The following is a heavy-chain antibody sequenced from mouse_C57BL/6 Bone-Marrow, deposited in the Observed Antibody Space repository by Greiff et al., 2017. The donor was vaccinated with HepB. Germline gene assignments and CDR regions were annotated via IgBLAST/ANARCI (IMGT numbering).Heavy chain of an antibody. Sequence: VQLQQSGAELARPGASVKLSCKASGYTLPSYGISWVKQRTGQGLEWIGEIDPRSGTTYYNEKFKGKDTMTADNSSSTAYMELRSLTSEDSAVYFCARRKLGLNFDYWGQGTTLTVSS. V-gene: IGHV1-81*01. CDR3: ARRKLGLNFDY. CDR1: GYTLPSYG. CDR2: IDPRSGTT. D-gene: IGHD4-1*01. J-gene: IGHJ2*01.